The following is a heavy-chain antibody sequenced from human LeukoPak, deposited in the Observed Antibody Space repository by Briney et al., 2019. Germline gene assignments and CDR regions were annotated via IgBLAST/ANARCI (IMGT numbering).Heavy chain of an antibody. V-gene: IGHV3-72*01. CDR2: IRNKANSYTK. J-gene: IGHJ4*02. Sequence: GGSLRLSCAASGFTFSDHAMDWVRQAPGKGLEWVGRIRNKANSYTKEYSASVQGRVTVSRDDSIDSLDRQMNSMKTECTAVYYCTRLVGANDGGQGALVTVSS. CDR3: TRLVGAND. D-gene: IGHD1-26*01. CDR1: GFTFSDHA.